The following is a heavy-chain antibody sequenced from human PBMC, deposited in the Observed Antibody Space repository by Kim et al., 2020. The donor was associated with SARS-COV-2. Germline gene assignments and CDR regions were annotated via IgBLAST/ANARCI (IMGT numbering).Heavy chain of an antibody. V-gene: IGHV4-34*01. D-gene: IGHD5-12*01. CDR1: GGSFSGYY. CDR2: INHSGST. J-gene: IGHJ5*02. CDR3: ARGGGIVATTNWFDP. Sequence: SETLSLTCAVYGGSFSGYYWSWIRQPPGKGLEWIGEINHSGSTNYNPSLKSRVTISVDTSKNQFSLKLSSVTAADTAVYYCARGGGIVATTNWFDPWGQGTLVTVSS.